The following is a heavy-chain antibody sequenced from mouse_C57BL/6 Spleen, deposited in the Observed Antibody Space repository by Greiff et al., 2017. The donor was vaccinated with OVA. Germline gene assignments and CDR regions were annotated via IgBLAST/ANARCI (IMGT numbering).Heavy chain of an antibody. CDR3: ARESGGWFAY. V-gene: IGHV3-6*01. CDR2: ISYDGSN. Sequence: ESGPGLVKPSQSLSLTCSVTGYSITSGYYWNWIRQFPGNKLEWMGYISYDGSNNYNPSLKNRISITRDTSKNQFFLKLNSVTTEDTATYYCARESGGWFAYWGQGTLVTVSA. CDR1: GYSITSGYY. J-gene: IGHJ3*01.